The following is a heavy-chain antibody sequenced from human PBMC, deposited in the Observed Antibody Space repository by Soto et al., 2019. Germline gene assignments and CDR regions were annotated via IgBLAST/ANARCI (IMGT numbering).Heavy chain of an antibody. D-gene: IGHD4-17*01. V-gene: IGHV3-30-3*01. CDR2: ISYDGSNK. Sequence: ESGGGVVQPGRSLRLSCAASGFIFRSYAMHWVRQAPGKGLEWVAVISYDGSNKYYADSVKGRFTISRDNSKNTLYLQMNSLRAEDTAVYYCAREYGDRGETFDYWGQGTLVTFSS. CDR3: AREYGDRGETFDY. J-gene: IGHJ4*02. CDR1: GFIFRSYA.